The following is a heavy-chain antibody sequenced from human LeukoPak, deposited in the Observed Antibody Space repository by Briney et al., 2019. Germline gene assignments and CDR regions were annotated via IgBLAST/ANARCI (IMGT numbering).Heavy chain of an antibody. CDR2: IYYSGST. CDR1: GGSISSSSYY. J-gene: IGHJ4*02. V-gene: IGHV4-39*01. Sequence: SETLSLTCTVSGGSISSSSYYWGWIRQPPGKGLEWIGSIYYSGSTYYNPSLKSRVAISVDTSKNQFSLKLSSVTAADTAVYYCARGPPVWYFDYWGQGTLVTVSS. CDR3: ARGPPVWYFDY. D-gene: IGHD2-21*01.